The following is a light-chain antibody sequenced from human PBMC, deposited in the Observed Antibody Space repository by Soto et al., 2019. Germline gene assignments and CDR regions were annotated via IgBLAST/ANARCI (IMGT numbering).Light chain of an antibody. CDR2: KAS. CDR1: QSIGSW. J-gene: IGKJ1*01. Sequence: DIQMIQSPSTLSASIGDRVTINCRASQSIGSWLAWYQQKPGKAPRLLIYKASSLQSGVPSRCSGSASGTEVTLTVSSRQPEEFATDYCQQPRTFGQGTKVEIK. CDR3: QQPRT. V-gene: IGKV1-5*03.